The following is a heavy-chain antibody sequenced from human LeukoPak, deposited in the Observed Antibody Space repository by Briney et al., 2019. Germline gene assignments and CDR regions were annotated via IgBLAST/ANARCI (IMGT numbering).Heavy chain of an antibody. J-gene: IGHJ4*02. D-gene: IGHD6-13*01. V-gene: IGHV4-34*01. CDR3: AREKIAAAGPRGYFDY. Sequence: SSETLSLTCAVYGGSFSGYYWSWVRQPPGKGLEWIGEINHSGSTNYNPSLKGRVTISVDTSKNQFSLKLSSVTAADTAVYYCAREKIAAAGPRGYFDYWGQGTLITVSS. CDR1: GGSFSGYY. CDR2: INHSGST.